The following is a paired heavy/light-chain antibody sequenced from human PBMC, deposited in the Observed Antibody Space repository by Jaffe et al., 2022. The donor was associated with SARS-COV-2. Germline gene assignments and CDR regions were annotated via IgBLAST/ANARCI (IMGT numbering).Light chain of an antibody. CDR2: ATS. V-gene: IGKV1-27*01. Sequence: DIQMTQSPSSLSASVGDRVTITCRASQGISNYLAWYQQKPGKVPKLLIYATSTLQSGVPSRFSGSGSGTDFTLTISSLQPEDVATYYCQKYNSAPFTFGQGTRLEIK. CDR1: QGISNY. J-gene: IGKJ5*01. CDR3: QKYNSAPFT.
Heavy chain of an antibody. J-gene: IGHJ4*02. V-gene: IGHV3-33*01. Sequence: QVQLVESGGGVVQPGRSLRLSCAASGFTFSSYGMHWVRQAPGKGLEWVAVIWYDGSNESYADSVKGRFTISRDSSKSTLFLQMNSLRAEDTAMYYCARESEPRGYRYGCQGYWGQGTLVTVSS. D-gene: IGHD5-18*01. CDR1: GFTFSSYG. CDR2: IWYDGSNE. CDR3: ARESEPRGYRYGCQGY.